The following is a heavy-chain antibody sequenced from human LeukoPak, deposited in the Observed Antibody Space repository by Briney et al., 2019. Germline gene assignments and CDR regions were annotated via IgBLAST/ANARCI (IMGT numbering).Heavy chain of an antibody. Sequence: GASVKVSCKASGYTFTSYGISWVRQAPGQGLEWMGWISAYNGNTNYAQKLQGRVTMTTDTSTSTAYMELRSLRSDDTAVYYCASNLYYDSSGYYHSFDYWGQGTLVTVSS. J-gene: IGHJ4*02. D-gene: IGHD3-22*01. V-gene: IGHV1-18*01. CDR2: ISAYNGNT. CDR3: ASNLYYDSSGYYHSFDY. CDR1: GYTFTSYG.